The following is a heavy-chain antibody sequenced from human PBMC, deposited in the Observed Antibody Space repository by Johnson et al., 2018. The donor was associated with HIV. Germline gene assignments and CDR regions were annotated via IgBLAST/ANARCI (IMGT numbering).Heavy chain of an antibody. D-gene: IGHD3-10*01. CDR2: ISWNSGSK. CDR1: GFTFDDYA. Sequence: VQLVESGGGLVQPGRSLRLSCAASGFTFDDYAMHWVRQAPGKGLEWVSGISWNSGSKDYADSVKGRFTISRDNAKNSLYPKMNSLRAEDTAVYYCAMPSMVQGGPDAFDIWGQGTMVTVSS. CDR3: AMPSMVQGGPDAFDI. J-gene: IGHJ3*02. V-gene: IGHV3-9*01.